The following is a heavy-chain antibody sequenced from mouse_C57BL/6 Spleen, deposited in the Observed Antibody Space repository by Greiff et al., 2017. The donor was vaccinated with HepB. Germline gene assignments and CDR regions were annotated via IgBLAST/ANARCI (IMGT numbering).Heavy chain of an antibody. D-gene: IGHD1-1*01. CDR1: GYTFTSYW. CDR3: ATYGSSEGWFAY. J-gene: IGHJ3*01. V-gene: IGHV1-7*01. CDR2: INPSSGYT. Sequence: VQLQQSGAELAKPGDSVKLSCKASGYTFTSYWMHWVKQRPGQGLEWSGYINPSSGYTKYNQKFKDKATLTADKSSSTAYMQLSSLTYEDSAVYYCATYGSSEGWFAYWGQGTLVTVSA.